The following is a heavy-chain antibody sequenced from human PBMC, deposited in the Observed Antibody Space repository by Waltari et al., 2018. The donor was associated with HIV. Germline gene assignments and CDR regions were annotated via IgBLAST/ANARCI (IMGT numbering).Heavy chain of an antibody. J-gene: IGHJ4*02. CDR2: INVGSVHT. CDR3: ARGTEWVVNALEY. CDR1: GFNFNNFV. V-gene: IGHV1-3*01. D-gene: IGHD2-21*01. Sequence: QVHLLQSGAVAKKPGASVKFSCRASGFNFNNFVIHWMRQAPGQGLERMGSINVGSVHTRYSQMFQDRVTFTADTSETTIFMELSSLKSEDTALYFCARGTEWVVNALEYWGQGTLVTVSS.